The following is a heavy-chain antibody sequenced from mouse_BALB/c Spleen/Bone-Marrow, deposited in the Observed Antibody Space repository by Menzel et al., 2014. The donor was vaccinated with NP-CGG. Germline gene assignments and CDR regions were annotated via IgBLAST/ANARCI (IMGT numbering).Heavy chain of an antibody. D-gene: IGHD2-4*01. CDR2: INPGSDSS. J-gene: IGHJ3*01. CDR3: ARAIYYDYEDGGAFAY. CDR1: AYAFTNYL. Sequence: VQLQESGAELVRPGTSVKVSCKASAYAFTNYLIEWLKKRPGQGLEWIGAINPGSDSSTYNEKFRGKATLTADNSSSTAYMQLSSLTSDGSAVYFCARAIYYDYEDGGAFAYWGQKALVTDSA. V-gene: IGHV1-54*01.